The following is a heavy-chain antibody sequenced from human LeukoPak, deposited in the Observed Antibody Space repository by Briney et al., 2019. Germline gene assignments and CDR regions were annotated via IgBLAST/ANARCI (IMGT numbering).Heavy chain of an antibody. J-gene: IGHJ4*02. Sequence: GGSLRLSCAASGFTFTRFNMNWVRQAPGKGLELVSSITTSGTYIYYADSVKGRFTISRENTKNSLYLQMNSLRADDTAVYYCARDHLGYSFDYWGQGTLVTVSS. CDR1: GFTFTRFN. CDR2: ITTSGTYI. CDR3: ARDHLGYSFDY. V-gene: IGHV3-21*01.